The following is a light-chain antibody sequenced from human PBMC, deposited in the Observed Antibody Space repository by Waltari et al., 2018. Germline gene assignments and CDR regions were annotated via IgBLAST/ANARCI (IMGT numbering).Light chain of an antibody. Sequence: EIVMTQSPATLSVSPGERATLSCRASQSVRSNIAWYQQKPGQAPRLLIYEASSRATGIPARFSGSGSGAEFTLTISSLEPEDFAVYYCQQRSNWPFTFGGGTKVEIK. J-gene: IGKJ4*01. CDR3: QQRSNWPFT. CDR1: QSVRSN. V-gene: IGKV3-11*01. CDR2: EAS.